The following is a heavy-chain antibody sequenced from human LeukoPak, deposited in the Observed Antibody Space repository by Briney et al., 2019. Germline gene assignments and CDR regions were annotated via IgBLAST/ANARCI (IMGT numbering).Heavy chain of an antibody. J-gene: IGHJ4*02. D-gene: IGHD5-12*01. CDR2: ISSSGSTI. CDR1: GFTFSSYE. V-gene: IGHV3-48*03. Sequence: GGSLRLSCAASGFTFSSYEMNWVRQAPGKGLEWVSYISSSGSTIYYADSVKGRFTISRDNAKNSLYLQMNSLRAEDTAVYYCARGLHGGYGSNYFDYWGQGTLVTVSS. CDR3: ARGLHGGYGSNYFDY.